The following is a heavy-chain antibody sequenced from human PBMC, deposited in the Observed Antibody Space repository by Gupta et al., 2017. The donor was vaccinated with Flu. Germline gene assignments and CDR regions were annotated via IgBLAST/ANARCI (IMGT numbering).Heavy chain of an antibody. CDR1: GGSFSGYY. CDR3: ARGPGPDSSGYYYYYGMDV. Sequence: QVQLQQWGAGLLKPSETLSLTCAVYGGSFSGYYWSWIRQPPGKGLEWIGEINHSGSTNYNPSLKSRVTISVDTSKNQFSLKLSSVTAADTAVYYCARGPGPDSSGYYYYYGMDVWGQGTTVTVSS. D-gene: IGHD3-22*01. V-gene: IGHV4-34*01. J-gene: IGHJ6*02. CDR2: INHSGST.